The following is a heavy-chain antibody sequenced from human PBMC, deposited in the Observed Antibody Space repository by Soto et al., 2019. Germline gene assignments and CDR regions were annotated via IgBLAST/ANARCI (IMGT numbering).Heavy chain of an antibody. Sequence: QVRLQESGPGLVQPSQTLSLTCTVSGVSVSGGVSYWGWFRQHSGKGLEWIGYIYSTGSTYYNPSLQSRVSISSDTSQNQFSLTLLSVTAADTAVYYCAGIMTFGVVNYGLDVWGQGTKVTVSS. CDR1: GVSVSGGVSY. V-gene: IGHV4-31*04. CDR3: AGIMTFGVVNYGLDV. D-gene: IGHD3-3*01. J-gene: IGHJ6*02. CDR2: IYSTGST.